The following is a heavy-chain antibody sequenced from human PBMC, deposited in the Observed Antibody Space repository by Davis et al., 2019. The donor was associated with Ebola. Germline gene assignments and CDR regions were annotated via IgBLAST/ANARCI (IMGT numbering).Heavy chain of an antibody. CDR2: IYYSGST. CDR1: GGAISSHY. V-gene: IGHV4-59*08. D-gene: IGHD3-10*01. J-gene: IGHJ4*02. CDR3: GSGSFPFDY. Sequence: PSETLSLTCTVSGGAISSHYWSWIRQPPGKGLEWIGYIYYSGSTNYNPSLKSRVTISVDTSKNQFSLKLSSVTAADTAVYFCGSGSFPFDYWGQGTLVTVSS.